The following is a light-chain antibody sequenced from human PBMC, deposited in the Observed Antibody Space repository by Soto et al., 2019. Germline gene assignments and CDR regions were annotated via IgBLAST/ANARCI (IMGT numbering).Light chain of an antibody. CDR2: EAS. V-gene: IGKV1D-16*01. Sequence: DIQMTQSPSSLTASVGDRVTITCRASQGITIKLAWYQQKPEEAPKSLISEASNLQEGVPSRFSGSGSGTDFTLTISSLHPEDFATYYCQQYHTYPLTFGAGTKVEI. CDR1: QGITIK. J-gene: IGKJ4*01. CDR3: QQYHTYPLT.